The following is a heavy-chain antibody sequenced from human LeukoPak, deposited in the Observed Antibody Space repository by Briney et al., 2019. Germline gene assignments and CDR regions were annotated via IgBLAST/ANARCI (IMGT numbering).Heavy chain of an antibody. CDR1: EYTFTSYA. D-gene: IGHD6-13*01. J-gene: IGHJ4*02. CDR2: INTNTGNP. V-gene: IGHV7-4-1*02. Sequence: ASVKVSCKASEYTFTSYAMNWVRQAPGQGLEWMGWINTNTGNPTYAQGFTGRFVFSLDTSVSTAYLQISSLKAEDTAVYYCARVLGIAAEGGYYFDYWGQGTLVTVSS. CDR3: ARVLGIAAEGGYYFDY.